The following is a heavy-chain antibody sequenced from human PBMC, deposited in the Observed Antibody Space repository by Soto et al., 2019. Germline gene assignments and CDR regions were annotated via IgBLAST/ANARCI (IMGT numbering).Heavy chain of an antibody. CDR3: ARDRSVTIFGVPFPHDAFDI. Sequence: QVQLVESGGGVVQPGRSLRLSCAASGFTFSSYAMHWVRQAPGKGLEWVAVISYDGSNKYYADSVKGRFTISRDKSKNTLYLQMNSLRAEDTAVYYCARDRSVTIFGVPFPHDAFDIWGQGTMVTVSS. D-gene: IGHD3-3*01. J-gene: IGHJ3*02. V-gene: IGHV3-30-3*01. CDR1: GFTFSSYA. CDR2: ISYDGSNK.